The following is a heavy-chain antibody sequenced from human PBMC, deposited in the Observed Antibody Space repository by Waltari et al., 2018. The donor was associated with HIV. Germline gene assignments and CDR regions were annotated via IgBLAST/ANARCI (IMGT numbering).Heavy chain of an antibody. CDR1: GFTVRNNF. Sequence: EVQLVGSGGGLVQPGGSLRLSCAASGFTVRNNFMSWVRRAPGKGLEGVSVIYSGGSTYYADSVKGRFTISRENSKNTLYLQMNSLRVEDTAVYYCAREEAVTARGGIDVWGQGTMVTVSS. J-gene: IGHJ3*01. V-gene: IGHV3-66*01. D-gene: IGHD3-10*01. CDR3: AREEAVTARGGIDV. CDR2: IYSGGST.